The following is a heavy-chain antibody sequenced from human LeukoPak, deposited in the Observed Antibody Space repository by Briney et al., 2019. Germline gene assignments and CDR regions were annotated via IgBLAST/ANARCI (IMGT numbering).Heavy chain of an antibody. CDR2: IYHSGST. CDR1: GGSISSSNW. D-gene: IGHD6-13*01. CDR3: ARGVAAAGTDWFDP. J-gene: IGHJ5*02. Sequence: PSETLSLTCAVSGGSISSSNWWSWVRQPPGKGLEWIGEIYHSGSTNYNPSLKSRVTISVDKSKNQFSLKLSSVTAADTAMYYCARGVAAAGTDWFDPWGQGTLVTVSS. V-gene: IGHV4-4*02.